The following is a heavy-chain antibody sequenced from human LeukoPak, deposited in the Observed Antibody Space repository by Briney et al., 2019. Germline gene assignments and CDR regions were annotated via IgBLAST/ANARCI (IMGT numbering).Heavy chain of an antibody. J-gene: IGHJ6*03. D-gene: IGHD3-3*01. CDR3: ARGRFGGHSYYYMDV. V-gene: IGHV4-34*01. CDR1: GELFCDYY. CDR2: INHSGSA. Sequence: SETLSLTCAVFGELFCDYYWSWIRRPPGKGLEWLGEINHSGSANYMPSLKSRVSISVDTYKKQFSLRLSSVTAADTAFYYCARGRFGGHSYYYMDVWGKGTAVTVSS.